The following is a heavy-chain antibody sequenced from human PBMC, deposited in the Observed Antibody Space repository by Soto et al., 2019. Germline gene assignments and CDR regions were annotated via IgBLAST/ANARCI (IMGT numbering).Heavy chain of an antibody. V-gene: IGHV3-30-3*01. Sequence: QVQLVESGGGVVQPGRSLRLSCAASGFTFSSYATHWVRQAADKVLEWVAVISYDGSNKYYADSVKGRFTISRDNSKNTLYLQMNSLRAEDTAVYYYARDRRVVIYYFVYCGQGTLVTVSS. CDR2: ISYDGSNK. J-gene: IGHJ4*02. CDR1: GFTFSSYA. D-gene: IGHD3-3*01. CDR3: ARDRRVVIYYFVY.